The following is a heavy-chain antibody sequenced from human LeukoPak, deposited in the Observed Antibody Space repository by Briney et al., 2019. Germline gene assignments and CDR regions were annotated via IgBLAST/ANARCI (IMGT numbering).Heavy chain of an antibody. Sequence: SETLSLTCAVYGGSFSGYYWSWIRQPPGKGLEWIGYIYYSGSTNYNPSLKSRVTISVDTSKNQFSLKLSSVTAADTAVYYCARHGIVLGRRGAPDYWGQGTLVTVSS. J-gene: IGHJ4*02. V-gene: IGHV4-59*08. CDR2: IYYSGST. CDR1: GGSFSGYY. CDR3: ARHGIVLGRRGAPDY. D-gene: IGHD3-22*01.